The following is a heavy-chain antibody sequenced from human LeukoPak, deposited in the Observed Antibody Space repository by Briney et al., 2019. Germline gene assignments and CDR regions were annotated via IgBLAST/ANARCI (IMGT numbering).Heavy chain of an antibody. V-gene: IGHV3-53*01. J-gene: IGHJ4*02. D-gene: IGHD3-10*01. Sequence: GGSLRLSCAASGFTVSSNYMSWVRKAPGKGLEWVAVIYSGGSTYYADSVKGRFTISRDNSKNTLYLQMNSLRAEDTAVYYCARVPGSGSYYYFDYWGQGTLVTVSS. CDR3: ARVPGSGSYYYFDY. CDR2: IYSGGST. CDR1: GFTVSSNY.